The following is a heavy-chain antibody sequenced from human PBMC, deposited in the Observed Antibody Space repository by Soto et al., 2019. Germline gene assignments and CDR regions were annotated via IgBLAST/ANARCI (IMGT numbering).Heavy chain of an antibody. Sequence: EVQLLESGGGLVQPGGSLRLSCAVSGFIFSSYAMNWVRQDPGKGLEWVASISNTGTVTYYADSVKGRFTISRDNSKKKLYLQMNSLRTEDTAVYYCAKDWMGLGYFFEYWGQGTLVTVPS. J-gene: IGHJ4*02. V-gene: IGHV3-23*01. CDR3: AKDWMGLGYFFEY. CDR2: ISNTGTVT. D-gene: IGHD7-27*01. CDR1: GFIFSSYA.